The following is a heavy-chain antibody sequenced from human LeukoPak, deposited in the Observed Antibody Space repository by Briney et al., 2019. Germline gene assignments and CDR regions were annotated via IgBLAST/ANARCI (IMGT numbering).Heavy chain of an antibody. D-gene: IGHD3-3*01. Sequence: PSETLSLTCAVYGGSFSGYYWSWIRQPPGKGLEWIGEINHSGSTNYNPSLKSRVTISVDTSKNQFSLKLSSVTAADTAVYYCASAREENYDFWSGPSPRFDPWGQGTLVTVSS. V-gene: IGHV4-34*01. J-gene: IGHJ5*02. CDR1: GGSFSGYY. CDR3: ASAREENYDFWSGPSPRFDP. CDR2: INHSGST.